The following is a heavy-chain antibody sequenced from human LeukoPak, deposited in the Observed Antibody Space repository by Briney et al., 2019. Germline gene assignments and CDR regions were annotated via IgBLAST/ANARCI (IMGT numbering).Heavy chain of an antibody. J-gene: IGHJ4*02. D-gene: IGHD5-18*01. CDR1: GFSFSTYS. CDR3: AKDKRGRFSYGDPDY. V-gene: IGHV3-30*02. Sequence: GGSLRLSCGASGFSFSTYSMNWVRQTPGKGLEWVAFIRYDGTNKYYADSVKGRFTISRDNSKNRLYLQMNSLRAEDTAVYYCAKDKRGRFSYGDPDYWGQGTLVTVSS. CDR2: IRYDGTNK.